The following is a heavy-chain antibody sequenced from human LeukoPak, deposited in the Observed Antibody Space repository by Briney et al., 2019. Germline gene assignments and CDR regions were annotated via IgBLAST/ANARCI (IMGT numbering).Heavy chain of an antibody. CDR3: ARGGLVTAEGYYYYYGMDV. D-gene: IGHD6-19*01. Sequence: GGSLRLSCAASGFTFSSYAMHWVRQAPGKGLEWVAVISYDGSNKYYADSVKGRFTISRDNSKNTLYLQMNSLRAEDTAVYYCARGGLVTAEGYYYYYGMDVWGQGTTVTVSS. V-gene: IGHV3-30-3*01. J-gene: IGHJ6*02. CDR2: ISYDGSNK. CDR1: GFTFSSYA.